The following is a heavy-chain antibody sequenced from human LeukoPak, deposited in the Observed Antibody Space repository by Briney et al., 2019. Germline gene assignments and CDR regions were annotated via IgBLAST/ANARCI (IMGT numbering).Heavy chain of an antibody. CDR1: GFTFSSYW. Sequence: GGSLRLSCAASGFTFSSYWMSWVRQAPGKGLEWVANIKQDGSEKYYVDSVKGRFTISRDNAQNSLYLQMNSPRAEDTAVYYCARAVVVPAAMPEYYYYYMDVWGKGTTVTVSS. D-gene: IGHD2-2*01. CDR3: ARAVVVPAAMPEYYYYYMDV. V-gene: IGHV3-7*01. J-gene: IGHJ6*03. CDR2: IKQDGSEK.